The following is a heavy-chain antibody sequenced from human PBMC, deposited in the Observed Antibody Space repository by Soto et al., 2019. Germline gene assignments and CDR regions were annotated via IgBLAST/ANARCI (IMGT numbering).Heavy chain of an antibody. J-gene: IGHJ5*02. CDR3: ARGLGYCTNGVCGNNWFDP. D-gene: IGHD2-8*01. CDR1: GGSFSGYY. CDR2: INHSGST. V-gene: IGHV4-34*01. Sequence: SETLSLTCAVYGGSFSGYYWSWIRQPPGKGLEWIGEINHSGSTNYNPSLKSRVTISVETSKNQFSLKLSSVTAADTAVYYCARGLGYCTNGVCGNNWFDPWGQGTLVTVSS.